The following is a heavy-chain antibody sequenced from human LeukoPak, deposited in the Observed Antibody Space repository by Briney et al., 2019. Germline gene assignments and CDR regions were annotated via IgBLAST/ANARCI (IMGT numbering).Heavy chain of an antibody. CDR3: ASPYSGYDYNFDH. Sequence: HPEGSLRLSCAASGFTFSSYAMHWVRQAPGKGLEYVSSISSNGGSTYYADSVKGRFTISRDNSKNTLFLQMSSLRTEDTAVYYCASPYSGYDYNFDHWGQGTLVTVSS. V-gene: IGHV3-64D*06. CDR1: GFTFSSYA. J-gene: IGHJ4*02. D-gene: IGHD5-12*01. CDR2: ISSNGGST.